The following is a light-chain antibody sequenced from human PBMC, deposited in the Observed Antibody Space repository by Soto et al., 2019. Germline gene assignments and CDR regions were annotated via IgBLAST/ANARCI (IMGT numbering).Light chain of an antibody. CDR3: QRYDISPFP. Sequence: EIVLTQSPGTLSLSPGERATLSCRASQSVSSTYLAWYQQKPGQAPRLLIYGSSSRATGIPDRFSGSGSGTDFTLTISRLEPEDFAVYYCQRYDISPFPFGQGTKLDIQ. V-gene: IGKV3-20*01. CDR1: QSVSSTY. CDR2: GSS. J-gene: IGKJ2*01.